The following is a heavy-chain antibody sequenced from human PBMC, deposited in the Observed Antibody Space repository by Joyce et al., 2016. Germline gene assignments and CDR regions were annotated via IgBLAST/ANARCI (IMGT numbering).Heavy chain of an antibody. CDR2: VSPKSGGT. J-gene: IGHJ2*01. Sequence: QVQVVQSGAEMKKPGASVKVSCKASGYTFIDYYLHWVRQAPGQGLEWMGWVSPKSGGTRFAQKVQGRVTMTRDTSISTAYMELRRLRSDDTAVYYCAIPRYDRGWYFDLWGRGTLVTVSS. CDR1: GYTFIDYY. D-gene: IGHD3-10*02. V-gene: IGHV1-2*02. CDR3: AIPRYDRGWYFDL.